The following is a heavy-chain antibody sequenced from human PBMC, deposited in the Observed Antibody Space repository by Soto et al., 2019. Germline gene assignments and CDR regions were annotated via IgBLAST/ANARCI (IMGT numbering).Heavy chain of an antibody. CDR3: ARDFVVPAAIWYYYGMDV. D-gene: IGHD2-2*02. J-gene: IGHJ6*02. V-gene: IGHV1-18*01. CDR2: ISAYNGNT. Sequence: ASVKVSCKASGYTFTSYGISWVRQAPGQGLEWMGWISAYNGNTNYAQKLQGRVTMTTDTSTSTAYMELGSLRSDDTAVYYCARDFVVPAAIWYYYGMDVWGQGTTVTVSS. CDR1: GYTFTSYG.